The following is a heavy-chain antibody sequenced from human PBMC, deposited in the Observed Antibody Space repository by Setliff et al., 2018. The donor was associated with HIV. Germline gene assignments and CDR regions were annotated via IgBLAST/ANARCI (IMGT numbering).Heavy chain of an antibody. CDR2: IIPIFGTA. D-gene: IGHD1-7*01. J-gene: IGHJ3*02. Sequence: GASVKVSCKASGGTFSSYAISWVRQAPGQGLEWMGRIIPIFGTANYAQKFQGRVTITADKSTSTAYMELSSLRSEDTAVYYCARDAPVGYNWNYEGGAFDIWGQGTMVTVSS. V-gene: IGHV1-69*06. CDR1: GGTFSSYA. CDR3: ARDAPVGYNWNYEGGAFDI.